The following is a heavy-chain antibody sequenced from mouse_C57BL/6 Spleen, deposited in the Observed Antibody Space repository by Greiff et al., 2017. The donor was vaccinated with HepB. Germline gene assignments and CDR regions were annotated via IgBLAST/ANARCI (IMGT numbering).Heavy chain of an antibody. CDR2: IYPYNGVS. CDR3: ARSTRAAGGYFDV. Sequence: VQLQQSGPELVKPGASVKISCKASGYSFTGYYMHWVKQSHGNILDWIGYIYPYNGVSSDNQKFKGKATLTVDKSSSTAYMELRSLTSEDSAVYYCARSTRAAGGYFDVWGTGTTVTVSS. CDR1: GYSFTGYY. J-gene: IGHJ1*03. V-gene: IGHV1-31*01. D-gene: IGHD6-1*01.